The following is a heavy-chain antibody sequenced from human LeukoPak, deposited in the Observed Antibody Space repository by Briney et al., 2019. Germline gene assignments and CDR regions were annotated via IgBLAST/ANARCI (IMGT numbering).Heavy chain of an antibody. CDR1: GGTFSSYA. Sequence: ASVEVSCKASGGTFSSYAISWVRQAPGQGLEWMGRIIPIVGIANYAQKFQGRVTITADKSTSTAYMELSSLRSEDTAVYYCAIPSSGWYWDYWGQGTLVTVSS. D-gene: IGHD6-19*01. J-gene: IGHJ4*02. V-gene: IGHV1-69*04. CDR2: IIPIVGIA. CDR3: AIPSSGWYWDY.